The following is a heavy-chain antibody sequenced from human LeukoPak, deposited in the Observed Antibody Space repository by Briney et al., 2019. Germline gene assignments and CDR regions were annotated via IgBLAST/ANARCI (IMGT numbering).Heavy chain of an antibody. Sequence: SETLSLTCAVYGGSFSGYYWSWIRQPPGKGLEWSGEINHSGSTNYNPSLKSRGTISVDTSKNQFSLKLSSVTAADTAVYYCARGNDSSGYYFDYWGQGTLVTVSS. V-gene: IGHV4-34*01. CDR2: INHSGST. D-gene: IGHD3-22*01. J-gene: IGHJ4*02. CDR1: GGSFSGYY. CDR3: ARGNDSSGYYFDY.